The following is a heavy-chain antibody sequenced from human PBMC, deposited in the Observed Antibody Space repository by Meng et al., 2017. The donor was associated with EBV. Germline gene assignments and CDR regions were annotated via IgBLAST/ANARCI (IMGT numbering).Heavy chain of an antibody. D-gene: IGHD6-6*01. CDR2: IYDGGTT. CDR1: GASVSGGTFH. Sequence: QVQLQESGPGLVKPSXXRSLTCTVSGASVSGGTFHWSWIRQPPGKELEWIGYIYDGGTTIYNPSLKSRVTIFLDTSRNQFSLGLRSVTTADTAVYYCAKSSSSTPGVVDSWGQGTLVTVSS. V-gene: IGHV4-61*01. J-gene: IGHJ4*02. CDR3: AKSSSSTPGVVDS.